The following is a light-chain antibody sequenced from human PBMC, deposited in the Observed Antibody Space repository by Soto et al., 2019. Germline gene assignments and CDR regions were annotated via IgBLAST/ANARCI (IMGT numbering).Light chain of an antibody. CDR1: QSIGSY. Sequence: DIQMTQSPSSLSASVGDRVTITCRASQSIGSYLNWYQQKPGKAPKLLIHSATILQGGVPSRFSGSESGTDFTLTITNLQPGDFATYFCQQRYTAPHFGQGTKLVIK. J-gene: IGKJ2*01. CDR3: QQRYTAPH. V-gene: IGKV1-39*01. CDR2: SAT.